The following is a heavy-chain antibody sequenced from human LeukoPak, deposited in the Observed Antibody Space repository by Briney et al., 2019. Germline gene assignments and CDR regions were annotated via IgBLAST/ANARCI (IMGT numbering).Heavy chain of an antibody. D-gene: IGHD3-3*01. CDR3: AIQAHKYYESPVFDY. CDR2: IYYSGST. Sequence: SETLSLTCTVSGGSISSYYWSWIRQPPGKGLEWIGYIYYSGSTNYNPSLKSRVTISVDTSKNQFSLKLSSVTAADTAVYYCAIQAHKYYESPVFDYWGQGTLVTVSS. CDR1: GGSISSYY. J-gene: IGHJ4*02. V-gene: IGHV4-59*08.